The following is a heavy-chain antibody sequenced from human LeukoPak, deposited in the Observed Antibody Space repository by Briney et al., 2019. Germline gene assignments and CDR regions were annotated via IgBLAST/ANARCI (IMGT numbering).Heavy chain of an antibody. V-gene: IGHV3-48*01. CDR3: STAKFDY. Sequence: PGGSLRCPCAATGSTLSSYSMNWVRQAPGKGLEWVSHISISGSTIHYADSVRGRFTISRDSAKNSLYLQMNSLRADDTAVYYCSTAKFDYWGQGTLPTVSS. J-gene: IGHJ4*01. CDR2: ISISGSTI. CDR1: GSTLSSYS.